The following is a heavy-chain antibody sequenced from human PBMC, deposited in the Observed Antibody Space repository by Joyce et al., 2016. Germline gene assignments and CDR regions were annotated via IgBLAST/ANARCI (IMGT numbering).Heavy chain of an antibody. J-gene: IGHJ4*02. CDR3: AHRPNSGYDPSAFDF. V-gene: IGHV2-5*02. Sequence: QITLKESGPTLVKPTQTLTLTCAFSGFSLSTRGVGVGWIRQPPGKALEWLALIYWDDDKRYRPSLKSRPTSTKDTSRNQVVLTMTNMDPVDTATYYCAHRPNSGYDPSAFDFWGQGTLVTVSS. CDR1: GFSLSTRGVG. D-gene: IGHD5-12*01. CDR2: IYWDDDK.